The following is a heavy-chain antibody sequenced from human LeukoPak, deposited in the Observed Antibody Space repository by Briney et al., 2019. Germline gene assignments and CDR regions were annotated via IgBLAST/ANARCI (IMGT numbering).Heavy chain of an antibody. J-gene: IGHJ4*02. V-gene: IGHV4-39*01. CDR3: AKRIRSDWYFDF. D-gene: IGHD6-19*01. Sequence: SETLSLTCTVSGDSISSSSSCWGWIRQPPGKGLEWIGNIYHAGNTYYNPSLKSRVTISVDTSKNQFSLKLSSVTAADTAVYYCAKRIRSDWYFDFWGQGTLATVSS. CDR2: IYHAGNT. CDR1: GDSISSSSSC.